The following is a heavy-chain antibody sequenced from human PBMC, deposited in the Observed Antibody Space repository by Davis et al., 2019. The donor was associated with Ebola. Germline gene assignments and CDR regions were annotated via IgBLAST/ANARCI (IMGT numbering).Heavy chain of an antibody. V-gene: IGHV1-18*04. D-gene: IGHD3-22*01. CDR1: GYTFTSYG. J-gene: IGHJ4*02. Sequence: ASVTVSCQASGYTFTSYGISWVRQAPGQGLEWMGWISAYNGNTNYAQKLQGRFTMTTDTSTSTAYMELRSLRSDDTAVYYCARDPADSSGYSPNFDYWGQGTLVTVSS. CDR2: ISAYNGNT. CDR3: ARDPADSSGYSPNFDY.